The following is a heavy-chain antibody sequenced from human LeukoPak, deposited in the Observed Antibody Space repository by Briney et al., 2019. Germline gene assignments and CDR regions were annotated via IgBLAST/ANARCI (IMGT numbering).Heavy chain of an antibody. CDR2: IHYTGSP. V-gene: IGHV4-61*01. J-gene: IGHJ4*02. CDR3: ARVDTVTTTFDY. CDR1: GGSVSSGNYY. D-gene: IGHD4-17*01. Sequence: SETLSLTCTVSGGSVSSGNYYWSWIRQPPGKGLEWIGYIHYTGSPNYNPSLKSRVTISVDTSKNQFSLRLNSVTAADTAVYYCARVDTVTTTFDYWGQGTLVTVS.